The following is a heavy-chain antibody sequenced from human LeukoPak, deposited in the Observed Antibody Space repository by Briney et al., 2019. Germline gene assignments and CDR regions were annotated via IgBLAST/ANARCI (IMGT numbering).Heavy chain of an antibody. CDR2: IYTSGST. D-gene: IGHD1-26*01. Sequence: PSETLSLTCTVSGGSISSGSYYWSWIRQPAGKGLEWIGRIYTSGSTNYNPSLKSRVTISVDTSKNQFSLKLSSVTAADTAVYYCARGDPIVGASWDFDYWGQGTLVTVSS. CDR1: GGSISSGSYY. CDR3: ARGDPIVGASWDFDY. V-gene: IGHV4-61*02. J-gene: IGHJ4*02.